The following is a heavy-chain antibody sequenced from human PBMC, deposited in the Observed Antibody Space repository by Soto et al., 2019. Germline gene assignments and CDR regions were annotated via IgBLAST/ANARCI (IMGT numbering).Heavy chain of an antibody. J-gene: IGHJ4*01. D-gene: IGHD3-9*01. CDR3: ARMSLFYFFDS. CDR2: IYHSGIT. CDR1: SDSMTSYY. V-gene: IGHV4-59*12. Sequence: PSETLSLTCPVSSDSMTSYYWTWIRQPPGKGLECIGYIYHSGITNYNPSLKSRVTISLDTSKNQFSLRLSSVTAADTAVYYCARMSLFYFFDSWGQGTLVTVSS.